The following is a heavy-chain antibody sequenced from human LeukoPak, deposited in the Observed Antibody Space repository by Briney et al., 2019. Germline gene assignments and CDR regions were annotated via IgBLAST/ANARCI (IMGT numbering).Heavy chain of an antibody. CDR3: ARDTAMVNAHYFDY. D-gene: IGHD5-18*01. V-gene: IGHV4-31*02. CDR2: IYHSGST. CDR1: GGSISSGGYY. Sequence: SETLSLTCTVSGGSISSGGYYWSWIRQPPGKGLEWIGYIYHSGSTYYNPSLKSRVTISVDTSKNQFSLKLSSVTAADTAVYYCARDTAMVNAHYFDYWGQGTLVTVSS. J-gene: IGHJ4*02.